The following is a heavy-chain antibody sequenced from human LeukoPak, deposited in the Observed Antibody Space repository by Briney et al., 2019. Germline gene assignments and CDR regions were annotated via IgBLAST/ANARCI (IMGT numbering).Heavy chain of an antibody. J-gene: IGHJ4*02. D-gene: IGHD5-12*01. CDR1: GFSLSTSGVG. CDR3: AHIRVATFRWYFDY. CDR2: IYWNDDK. V-gene: IGHV2-5*01. Sequence: ASGPTLVNPTQPLTLTCTFSGFSLSTSGVGVGWIRQPPGKALEWLALIYWNDDKRYSPSLKSRLTITKDTSKNQVVLTMTNMDTVDTATYYCAHIRVATFRWYFDYWGQRTLVTVSS.